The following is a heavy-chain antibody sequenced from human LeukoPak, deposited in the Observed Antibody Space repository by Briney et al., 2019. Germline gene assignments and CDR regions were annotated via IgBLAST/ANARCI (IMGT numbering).Heavy chain of an antibody. V-gene: IGHV4-30-4*07. Sequence: SETLSLTCAVSGGSINSGGYSYNWIRQPPGKGLEWIGYIYNSGSTSHNPSLKSRVTMSVDTSKNQFSLKLSFVTAADTAVYYCARGWGPAYCGGDCHRHFDYWGQGALVTVSS. CDR1: GGSINSGGYS. J-gene: IGHJ4*02. CDR2: IYNSGST. CDR3: ARGWGPAYCGGDCHRHFDY. D-gene: IGHD2-21*02.